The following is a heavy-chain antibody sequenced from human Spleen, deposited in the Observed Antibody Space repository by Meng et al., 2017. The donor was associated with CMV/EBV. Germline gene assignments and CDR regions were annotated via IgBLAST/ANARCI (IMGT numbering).Heavy chain of an antibody. CDR1: GFTFSSYS. CDR2: ISSSSSYI. J-gene: IGHJ4*02. V-gene: IGHV3-21*04. D-gene: IGHD6-13*01. CDR3: ARDPGSSSWEY. Sequence: EVQLVESGGGLVKPGGSLTLSCAASGFTFSSYSMNWVRQAPGKGLEWVSSISSSSSYIYYADSVKGRFTISRDNAKNSLYLQMNSLRAEDTAVYYCARDPGSSSWEYWGQGTLVTVSS.